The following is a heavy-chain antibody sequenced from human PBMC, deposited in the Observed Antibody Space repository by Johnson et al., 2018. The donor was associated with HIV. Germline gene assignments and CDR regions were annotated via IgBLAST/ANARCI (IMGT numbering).Heavy chain of an antibody. Sequence: VQLVESGGGVVQPGRSLRLSCAASGFTFSTYPMHWVRQAPGKGLEWVADIKQDGSERYYVDSVKGRFTISRDNAKNSLYLQMNSLRAEDTAVYYCARDQDSSGYYYDAFDIWGQGTMVTVSS. CDR2: IKQDGSER. CDR1: GFTFSTYP. D-gene: IGHD3-22*01. J-gene: IGHJ3*02. V-gene: IGHV3-7*01. CDR3: ARDQDSSGYYYDAFDI.